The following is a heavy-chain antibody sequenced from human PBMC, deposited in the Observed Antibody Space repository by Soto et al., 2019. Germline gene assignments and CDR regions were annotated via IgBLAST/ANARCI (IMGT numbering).Heavy chain of an antibody. CDR3: ARNPRKLLWFGEDWMVDYFDY. J-gene: IGHJ4*02. Sequence: QVQLVQSGAEVKKPGASVKVSCKASGYTFTSYGISWVRQAPGQRLEWMGWISAYNGNTNYAQKLQGRVTMTTDTSTSTAYMELRSRRSDDTAVYYCARNPRKLLWFGEDWMVDYFDYWGQGTLVTVSS. D-gene: IGHD3-10*01. CDR2: ISAYNGNT. CDR1: GYTFTSYG. V-gene: IGHV1-18*01.